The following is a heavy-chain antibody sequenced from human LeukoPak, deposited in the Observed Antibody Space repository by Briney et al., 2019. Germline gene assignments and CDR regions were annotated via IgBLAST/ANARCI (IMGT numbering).Heavy chain of an antibody. Sequence: SETLSLTCTVSGDSITNYYWSWYRQPPGQGLEWIGYIYYSGNTNYNPSLKSRVTISVDKSKNQFSLKLRSVTAADTAVYYCARGGSWYVFDYWGQGTLVTVSS. CDR2: IYYSGNT. V-gene: IGHV4-59*08. CDR3: ARGGSWYVFDY. D-gene: IGHD6-13*01. CDR1: GDSITNYY. J-gene: IGHJ4*02.